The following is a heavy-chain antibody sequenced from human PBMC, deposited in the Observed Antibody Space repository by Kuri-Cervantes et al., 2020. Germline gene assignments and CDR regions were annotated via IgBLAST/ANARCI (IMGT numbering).Heavy chain of an antibody. D-gene: IGHD4-17*01. V-gene: IGHV4-34*01. Sequence: SQTISLTCAVYGGSFSGYYWSWIRQPPGKGLEWIGEINHSGSTNYNPSLKSRVTISVDTSKNQFSLKLSSVNAADTAVYYCARANGDYYFDYWGQGTLVTVSS. CDR2: INHSGST. CDR3: ARANGDYYFDY. J-gene: IGHJ4*02. CDR1: GGSFSGYY.